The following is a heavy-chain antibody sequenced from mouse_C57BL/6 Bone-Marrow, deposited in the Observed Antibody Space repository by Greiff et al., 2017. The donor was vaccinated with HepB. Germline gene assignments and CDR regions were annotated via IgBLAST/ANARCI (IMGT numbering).Heavy chain of an antibody. CDR2: IDPSDSYT. CDR3: ARCTLYYYGRDWYFDV. CDR1: GYTFTSYW. J-gene: IGHJ1*03. V-gene: IGHV1-69*01. Sequence: QVQLQQPGAELVMPGASVKLSCKASGYTFTSYWMHWVKQRPGQGLEWIGEIDPSDSYTNYNQKFKGKSTLTVDKSSSTAYMQLSSLTSEDSAVYDCARCTLYYYGRDWYFDVWGTGTTVTVSS. D-gene: IGHD1-1*01.